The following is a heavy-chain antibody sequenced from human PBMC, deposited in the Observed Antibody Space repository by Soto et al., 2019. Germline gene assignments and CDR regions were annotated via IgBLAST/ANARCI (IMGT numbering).Heavy chain of an antibody. CDR3: AKDWEGGSGASCTWDAAEGVEH. Sequence: GGSLRLSCAASGFTFSSSAMSWVRQAPGKGLEWVSAISGSGGSTYYADSVKGRVTIGRDNSMNTVYLKMNSLRAEGTAVDYCAKDWEGGSGASCTWDAAEGVEHWGQGTMVTVSS. CDR2: ISGSGGST. D-gene: IGHD2-15*01. V-gene: IGHV3-23*01. J-gene: IGHJ1*01. CDR1: GFTFSSSA.